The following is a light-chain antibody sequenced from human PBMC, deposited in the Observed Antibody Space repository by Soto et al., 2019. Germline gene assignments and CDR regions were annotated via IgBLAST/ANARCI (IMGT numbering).Light chain of an antibody. J-gene: IGKJ1*01. CDR2: EAS. CDR3: QQYRT. CDR1: QSVSSSS. V-gene: IGKV3D-20*02. Sequence: EILLTQSPATLSLSPGERATLSCRASQSVSSSSLAWYQQNPGQAPRLLIYEASSRATGIPDRFSGSGSGTDFTLTISRLEPEDFAVYYCQQYRTFGQGTKVDIK.